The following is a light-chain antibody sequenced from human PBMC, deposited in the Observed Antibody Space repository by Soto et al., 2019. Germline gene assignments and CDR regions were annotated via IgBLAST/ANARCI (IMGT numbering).Light chain of an antibody. CDR2: DVT. CDR3: SSYTSSRINWL. V-gene: IGLV2-14*03. Sequence: QSALTQPASVSGSPGQSITISCTGTSSDVGGYNYVSWYQQHPGKAPKLMIYDVTNRPSGVSDRFSGSKSGNTASLSISGLQAEAEADYYCSSYTSSRINWLFGGGTKLTVL. CDR1: SSDVGGYNY. J-gene: IGLJ3*02.